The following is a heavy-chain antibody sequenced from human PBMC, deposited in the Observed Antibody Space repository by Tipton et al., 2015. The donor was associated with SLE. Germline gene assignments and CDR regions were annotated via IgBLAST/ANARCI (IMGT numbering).Heavy chain of an antibody. CDR3: ARDKSSHSKYILDY. Sequence: TLSLTCTVSGGSISSSNNYWDWIRQPPGKRLEWIGTIYYSGRTDYNPSLKSRVTMSVDTSKNQFTLNLTSVTAADTAVYYCARDKSSHSKYILDYWGQGTLVTVSS. CDR2: IYYSGRT. CDR1: GGSISSSNNY. D-gene: IGHD3-3*02. V-gene: IGHV4-39*06. J-gene: IGHJ4*02.